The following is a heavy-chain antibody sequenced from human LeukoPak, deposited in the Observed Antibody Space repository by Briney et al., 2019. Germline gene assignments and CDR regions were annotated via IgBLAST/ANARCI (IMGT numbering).Heavy chain of an antibody. CDR2: INHSGST. D-gene: IGHD6-13*01. CDR1: GGSFSGYY. Sequence: SETLSLTCAVYGGSFSGYYWSWIRQPPGKGLEWIGEINHSGSTNYNPSLKSRVTISVDTSKNQFSLKLSSVTAADAAVYYCARLVSRSKQQLVGGFLDVWGKGTTVTVSS. V-gene: IGHV4-34*01. CDR3: ARLVSRSKQQLVGGFLDV. J-gene: IGHJ6*04.